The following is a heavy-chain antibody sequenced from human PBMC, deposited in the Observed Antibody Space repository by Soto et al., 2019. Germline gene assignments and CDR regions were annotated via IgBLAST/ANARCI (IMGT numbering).Heavy chain of an antibody. J-gene: IGHJ5*02. V-gene: IGHV1-69*13. D-gene: IGHD3-22*01. CDR1: GGTFSSYA. CDR3: ARGRDIGYYDSSGYYSDWFDP. Sequence: SVKVSCKASGGTFSSYAISWVRQAPGQGLEWMGGIIPIFGTANYAQKFQGRVTITADESTSTAYMELSSLRSEDTAVYYCARGRDIGYYDSSGYYSDWFDPWGQGTLVTVSA. CDR2: IIPIFGTA.